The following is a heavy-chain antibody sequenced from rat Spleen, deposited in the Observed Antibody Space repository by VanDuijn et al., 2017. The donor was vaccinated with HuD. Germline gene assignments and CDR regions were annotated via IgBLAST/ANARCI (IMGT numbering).Heavy chain of an antibody. CDR2: ISNDGTST. V-gene: IGHV5-17*01. CDR3: TRHHYDGYYHGPVFGVMDA. Sequence: EVQLVESGGGLVQPGRSLKFSCAASGFTFSDYAMAWVRQAPKKGLEWVATISNDGTSTFYRDSVKGRFTISRNNVENTLYLQMDSLRSEDTASYYCTRHHYDGYYHGPVFGVMDAWGRGASVTVSS. J-gene: IGHJ4*01. CDR1: GFTFSDYA. D-gene: IGHD1-12*03.